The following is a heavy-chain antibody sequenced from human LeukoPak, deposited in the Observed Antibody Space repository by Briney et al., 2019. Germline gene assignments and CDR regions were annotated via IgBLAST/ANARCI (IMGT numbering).Heavy chain of an antibody. CDR3: AGGDGTLTNNFDF. J-gene: IGHJ4*02. CDR1: GYTWTSYD. V-gene: IGHV1-8*02. Sequence: ASVKVSCKASGYTWTSYDINWGRQATGQGLEWMGWMNPNSGYTNSVQKFQGRVTITKNTTISTAYMELSSLRSEDTAIYYCAGGDGTLTNNFDFWGQGTLVTVSS. CDR2: MNPNSGYT. D-gene: IGHD1-1*01.